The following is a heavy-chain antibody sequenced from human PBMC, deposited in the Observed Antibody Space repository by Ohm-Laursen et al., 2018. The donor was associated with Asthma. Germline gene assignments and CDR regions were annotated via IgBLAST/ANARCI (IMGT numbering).Heavy chain of an antibody. Sequence: SGTLSLTWAVSGASITRNFWGWIRQSPGKGLEWIGSMYYIGSPKYNPSLESRVTMSVDTSKNQFSLRLSSLTAADTAVYYCARDTVNAFENWGQGLMVTVSS. V-gene: IGHV4-59*01. CDR3: ARDTVNAFEN. CDR1: GASITRNF. J-gene: IGHJ3*02. CDR2: MYYIGSP. D-gene: IGHD4-17*01.